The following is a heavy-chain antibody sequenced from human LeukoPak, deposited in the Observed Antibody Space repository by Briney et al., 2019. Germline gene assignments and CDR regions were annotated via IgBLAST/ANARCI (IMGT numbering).Heavy chain of an antibody. CDR1: GYTFTSYG. CDR3: ARDQAATNTQVRFCLD. CDR2: ISAYNGNT. D-gene: IGHD3-9*01. V-gene: IGHV1-18*01. J-gene: IGHJ4*02. Sequence: ASVKVSCKASGYTFTSYGISWVRQAPGQGLEWMGWISAYNGNTNFAQKLQGRVTMTTDTSTSTAYMDLRILRSDDTAVYYCARDQAATNTQVRFCLDWGQGTLVTVSS.